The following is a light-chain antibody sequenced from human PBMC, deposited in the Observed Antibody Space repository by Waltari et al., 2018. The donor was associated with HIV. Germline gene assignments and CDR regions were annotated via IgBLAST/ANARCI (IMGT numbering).Light chain of an antibody. CDR3: SSFTASGTQV. CDR1: SSDVGSYNY. J-gene: IGLJ3*02. V-gene: IGLV2-14*01. Sequence: QSALAQPAPVSGSPGQSTPIPCTGTSSDVGSYNYVSWYQHHPGKAPKLMIYEVTSRPSGVSNRFSGSKSGNTASLTISGLQAEDEADYYCSSFTASGTQVFGGGTKLTVL. CDR2: EVT.